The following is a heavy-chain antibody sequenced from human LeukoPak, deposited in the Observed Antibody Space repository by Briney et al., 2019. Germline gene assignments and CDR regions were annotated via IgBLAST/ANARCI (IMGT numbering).Heavy chain of an antibody. CDR3: AKDIHRSGSYHYYYYYMDV. J-gene: IGHJ6*03. D-gene: IGHD1-26*01. Sequence: ASVKVSCKASGYTFTGYYMHLVRQAPGQGLEWMGWINPNSGGTNYAQKFQGRVTITADESTSTAYMELSSLRAEDTALYYCAKDIHRSGSYHYYYYYMDVWGKGTTVTVSS. CDR1: GYTFTGYY. CDR2: INPNSGGT. V-gene: IGHV1-2*02.